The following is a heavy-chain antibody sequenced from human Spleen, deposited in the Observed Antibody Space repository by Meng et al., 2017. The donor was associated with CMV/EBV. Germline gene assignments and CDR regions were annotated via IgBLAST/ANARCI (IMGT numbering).Heavy chain of an antibody. D-gene: IGHD5-18*01. CDR2: ISGSGGST. CDR1: GFTFSSYA. Sequence: GGSLSLSCAASGFTFSSYAMSWVRQAPGKGLEWVSAISGSGGSTYYADSVKGRFTISRDNSKNTLYLQMNSLRAEDTAVYYCAKPYIYGYGGMDVWGQGTTVTVSS. CDR3: AKPYIYGYGGMDV. J-gene: IGHJ6*02. V-gene: IGHV3-23*01.